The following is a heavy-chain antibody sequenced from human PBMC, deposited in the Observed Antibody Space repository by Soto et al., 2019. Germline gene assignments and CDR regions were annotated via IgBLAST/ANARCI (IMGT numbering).Heavy chain of an antibody. CDR2: ISAYNGNT. D-gene: IGHD4-17*01. J-gene: IGHJ6*02. Sequence: QVQLVQSGAEVKKPGASVKVSCKASGYTFTSYGISWVRQAPGQGLEWMGWISAYNGNTNSAQKLQGRVTMTTDTSTSTAYIERRSLRSDDTAVDYCTTDRGEEDYGDYNRHDYGRDICGQGSTVTDS. CDR3: TTDRGEEDYGDYNRHDYGRDI. CDR1: GYTFTSYG. V-gene: IGHV1-18*01.